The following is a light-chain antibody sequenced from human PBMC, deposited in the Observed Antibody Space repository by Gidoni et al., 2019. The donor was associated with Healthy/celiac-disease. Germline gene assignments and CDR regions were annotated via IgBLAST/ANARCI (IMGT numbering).Light chain of an antibody. V-gene: IGKV4-1*01. CDR1: QSVLYSSNNKNY. Sequence: DIVLTHSPDSLAVSRGEGATITCKSSQSVLYSSNNKNYLTWYQQKPGQPPKLLIYWASTRESGVPDRFSGSGSGTDFTLTISSLQAEDVAVYYCQQYYSTPCSFGQGTKLEIK. CDR2: WAS. CDR3: QQYYSTPCS. J-gene: IGKJ2*04.